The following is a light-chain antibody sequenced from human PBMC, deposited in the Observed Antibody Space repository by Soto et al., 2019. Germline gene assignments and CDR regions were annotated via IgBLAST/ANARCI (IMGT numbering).Light chain of an antibody. CDR3: QSYDSSLPGFV. V-gene: IGLV1-40*01. J-gene: IGLJ1*01. CDR2: DDN. CDR1: SSNIGSGYH. Sequence: QSVLTQPPSASGAPGQRVIISSIGSSSNIGSGYHVHWYQQVPGTAPKLLIYDDNNWPSGVPDRFSGSRSGTSASLAITGLQAEDEADYSCQSYDSSLPGFVFGTGTKVTVL.